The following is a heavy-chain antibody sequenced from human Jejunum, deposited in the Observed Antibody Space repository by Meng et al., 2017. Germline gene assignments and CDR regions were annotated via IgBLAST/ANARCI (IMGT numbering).Heavy chain of an antibody. D-gene: IGHD3-10*01. CDR1: GGSISRGFYY. V-gene: IGHV4-31*03. CDR3: ARDRFSSGSSNWFDP. Sequence: VQRQESGPGLGKPSQTLSLTCTVSGGSISRGFYYWNWIRQHPGKGLEWIGYISYSGSTYYNPSLKSRVTISLDTSKNQFSLNLSSVTAADTAVYYCARDRFSSGSSNWFDPWGQGTLVTVSS. CDR2: ISYSGST. J-gene: IGHJ5*02.